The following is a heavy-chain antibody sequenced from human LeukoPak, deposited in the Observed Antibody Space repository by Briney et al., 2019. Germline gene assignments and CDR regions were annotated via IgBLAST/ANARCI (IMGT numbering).Heavy chain of an antibody. CDR3: ARDGDTDYTPGAFDI. Sequence: SETLSLTCTVSGGSISSYYWSWIRQPPGKGLEWIGYVYYSGTTNYNPSLKSRVTISVDTSKNQFSLKLSSVTAADTAVYYCARDGDTDYTPGAFDIWGQGTMVTVSS. D-gene: IGHD4-11*01. V-gene: IGHV4-59*12. J-gene: IGHJ3*02. CDR2: VYYSGTT. CDR1: GGSISSYY.